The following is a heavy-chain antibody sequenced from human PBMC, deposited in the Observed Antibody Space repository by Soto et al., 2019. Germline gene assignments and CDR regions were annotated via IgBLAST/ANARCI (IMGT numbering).Heavy chain of an antibody. CDR3: VKYLQPDGSWPFDH. Sequence: GGSLRLSCAASGFTFSTYAMSWVRQAPGKGLEWVSGLFGSGGGISYADSVKGRFTISRDNSNNVLYLQMQSLRVEDTAVYYCVKYLQPDGSWPFDHWGQGTLVTVSS. CDR1: GFTFSTYA. CDR2: LFGSGGGI. V-gene: IGHV3-23*01. D-gene: IGHD2-15*01. J-gene: IGHJ4*02.